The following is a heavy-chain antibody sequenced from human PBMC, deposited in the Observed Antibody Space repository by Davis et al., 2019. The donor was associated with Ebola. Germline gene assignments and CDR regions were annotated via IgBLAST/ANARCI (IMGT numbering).Heavy chain of an antibody. D-gene: IGHD1-26*01. J-gene: IGHJ6*02. CDR2: ISAYNGNT. CDR3: ARGRVGATKGLFYYYGMDV. V-gene: IGHV1-18*01. CDR1: GYTFTSYG. Sequence: ASVKVSCKASGYTFTSYGISWVRQAPGQGLEWMGWISAYNGNTNYAQKLQGRVTMTTDTSTSTAYMELRSLRSEDTAVYYCARGRVGATKGLFYYYGMDVWGQGTTVTVSS.